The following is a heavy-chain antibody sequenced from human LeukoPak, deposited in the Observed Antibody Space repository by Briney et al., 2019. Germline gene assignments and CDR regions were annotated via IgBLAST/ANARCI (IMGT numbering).Heavy chain of an antibody. J-gene: IGHJ5*02. Sequence: ASVKVSCKASGYTFTGYYMHWVRQAPGQGLEWMGWISAYNGNTNYAQKLQGRVTMTTDTSTSTAYMELRSLRSDDTAVYYCARDCSGGSCYQSWFDPWGQGTLVTVSS. D-gene: IGHD2-15*01. CDR3: ARDCSGGSCYQSWFDP. CDR1: GYTFTGYY. V-gene: IGHV1-18*04. CDR2: ISAYNGNT.